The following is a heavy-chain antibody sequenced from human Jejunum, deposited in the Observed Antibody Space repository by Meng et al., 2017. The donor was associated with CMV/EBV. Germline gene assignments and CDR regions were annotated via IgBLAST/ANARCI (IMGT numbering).Heavy chain of an antibody. Sequence: NLSDYEMSWVRQAPGKGLEWLSYMSIAGTSTYYADSVKGRFTNSRDNAKDTLYLETNSLRVEDTAVYYCARDRWEANVEPGPMDVWGQGTTVTVSS. D-gene: IGHD1-26*01. CDR3: ARDRWEANVEPGPMDV. J-gene: IGHJ6*02. CDR2: MSIAGTST. V-gene: IGHV3-48*03. CDR1: NLSDYE.